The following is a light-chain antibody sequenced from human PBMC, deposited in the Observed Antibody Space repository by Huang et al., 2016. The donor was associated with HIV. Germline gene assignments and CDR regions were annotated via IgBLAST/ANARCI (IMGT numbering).Light chain of an antibody. J-gene: IGKJ3*01. CDR1: QSLGSY. Sequence: DIQMTQSPSSLSASVGDRVTITCRASQSLGSYLNWYQQKPGKAPKLLIYTTSSLLSVVPSRFSGSGSGTDFTLTISSLHPEDFATYYCQQSHSTPFTFGPGTKVDIK. V-gene: IGKV1-39*01. CDR2: TTS. CDR3: QQSHSTPFT.